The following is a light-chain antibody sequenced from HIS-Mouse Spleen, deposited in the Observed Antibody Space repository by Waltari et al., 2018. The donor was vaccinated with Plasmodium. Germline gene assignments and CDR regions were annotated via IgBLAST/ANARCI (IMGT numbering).Light chain of an antibody. V-gene: IGLV3-10*01. CDR3: YSTDSSGNHRV. J-gene: IGLJ3*02. Sequence: SYELTQPPSVSVSPGQTARNNCSGDALPKKYAYWYQQKSGRAPVLVIYEDSKRPSGIPERFSGSSSGTMATLTISGAQVEDEADYYCYSTDSSGNHRVFGGGTKLTVL. CDR2: EDS. CDR1: ALPKKY.